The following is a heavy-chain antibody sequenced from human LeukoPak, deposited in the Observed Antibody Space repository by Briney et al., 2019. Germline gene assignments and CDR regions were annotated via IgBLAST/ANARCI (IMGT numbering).Heavy chain of an antibody. CDR3: AKDVSGYGLGSGNY. CDR2: ISGSGGST. CDR1: GFTFSSYA. V-gene: IGHV3-23*01. D-gene: IGHD5-12*01. J-gene: IGHJ4*02. Sequence: GGSLRLSCAASGFTFSSYAMSWVRQAPGKGLEWVSAISGSGGSTYYADSVKGRFTISRDNSKNTLYLQMNSLRAEDTAVYYCAKDVSGYGLGSGNYWGQGTLVTVSS.